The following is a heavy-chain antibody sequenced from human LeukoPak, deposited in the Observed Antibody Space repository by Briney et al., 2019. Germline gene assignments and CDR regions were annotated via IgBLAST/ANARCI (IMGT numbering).Heavy chain of an antibody. CDR1: GFTFSDYW. CDR2: ISDDGSSK. Sequence: GGSLRLSCAASGFTFSDYWMSWVRQAPGKGLEWVAVISDDGSSKYYADSVKGRFTISRDNSKNTLYLQMNSLRAEDTAVYYCARPRDSGSDDAFDIWGQGTMVTVSS. J-gene: IGHJ3*02. D-gene: IGHD1-26*01. CDR3: ARPRDSGSDDAFDI. V-gene: IGHV3-30*03.